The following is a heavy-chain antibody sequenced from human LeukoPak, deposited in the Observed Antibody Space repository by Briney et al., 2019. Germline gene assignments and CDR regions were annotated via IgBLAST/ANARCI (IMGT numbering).Heavy chain of an antibody. D-gene: IGHD2-2*01. CDR2: MNPNSGNT. CDR1: GYTFTSYD. CDR3: ARGGTGVVVPAAITFINYYYYMDV. Sequence: GASVKVSCKASGYTFTSYDINWVRQATGQGLEWMGWMNPNSGNTGYAQKFQGRVTMTRNTSISTAYMELSSLRSEDTAAYYCARGGTGVVVPAAITFINYYYYMDVWGKGTTVTVSS. V-gene: IGHV1-8*01. J-gene: IGHJ6*03.